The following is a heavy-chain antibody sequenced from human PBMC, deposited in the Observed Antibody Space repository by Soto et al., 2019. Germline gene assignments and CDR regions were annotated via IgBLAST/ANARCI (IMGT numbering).Heavy chain of an antibody. CDR3: AKEGTTGIWRYYGMDV. Sequence: GSLRLSCAASGFTFDDYTMHWVRQAPGKGLEWVSLISWDGGSTYYADSVKGRFTISRDNSKNSLYLQMNSLRTEDTALYYCAKEGTTGIWRYYGMDVWGQGTTVTVSS. D-gene: IGHD1-1*01. CDR1: GFTFDDYT. V-gene: IGHV3-43*01. J-gene: IGHJ6*02. CDR2: ISWDGGST.